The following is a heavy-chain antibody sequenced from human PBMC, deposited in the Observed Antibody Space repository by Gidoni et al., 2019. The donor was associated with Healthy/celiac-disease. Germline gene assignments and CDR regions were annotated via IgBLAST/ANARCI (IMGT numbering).Heavy chain of an antibody. V-gene: IGHV4-34*01. CDR1: GGSFSGYY. D-gene: IGHD3-22*01. CDR3: ARGRGTYDSSGYFRY. CDR2: INHSGST. J-gene: IGHJ4*02. Sequence: QVQLQQWGAGLLKPSDTLSLTCAVYGGSFSGYYWSWIRQPPGKGLEWIGEINHSGSTNYNPSLKSRVTISVDTSKNQFSLKLSSVTAADTAVYYCARGRGTYDSSGYFRYWGQGTLVTVSS.